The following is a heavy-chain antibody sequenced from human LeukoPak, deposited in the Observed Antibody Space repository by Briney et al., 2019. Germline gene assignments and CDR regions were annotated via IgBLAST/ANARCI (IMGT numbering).Heavy chain of an antibody. CDR1: GYSISSGYY. D-gene: IGHD3-10*01. CDR3: ARGGVPFGSDY. V-gene: IGHV4-38-2*02. J-gene: IGHJ4*02. Sequence: SETLSLTCTVSGYSISSGYYWGWIRQPPGKGLEWIGSIYHSGSTYYNPSLKSRVTISVDTSKNQFSLKLSSVTAADTAVYYCARGGVPFGSDYWGQGTLVTVSS. CDR2: IYHSGST.